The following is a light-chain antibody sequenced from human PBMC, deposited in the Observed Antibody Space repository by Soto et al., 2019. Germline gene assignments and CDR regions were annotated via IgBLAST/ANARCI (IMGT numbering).Light chain of an antibody. Sequence: IQLTQSPSSLSASVGDRVTITCRASQAINSYLVWYQQEPGKAPKLLIYGGSTLQSGVPSRFSGSGSGTDFTLTISSLQSEDFATYYCQHLNAFPLTFGGGTKVEI. V-gene: IGKV1-9*01. CDR1: QAINSY. J-gene: IGKJ4*01. CDR3: QHLNAFPLT. CDR2: GGS.